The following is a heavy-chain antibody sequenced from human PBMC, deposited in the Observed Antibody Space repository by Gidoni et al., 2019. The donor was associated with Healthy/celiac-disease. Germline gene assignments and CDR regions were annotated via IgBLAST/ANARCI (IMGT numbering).Heavy chain of an antibody. CDR2: IYPGDSDT. V-gene: IGHV5-51*01. J-gene: IGHJ6*02. D-gene: IGHD6-6*01. CDR3: ARHSYGIAARPGNGMDV. Sequence: WVRQMPGKGLEWMGIIYPGDSDTRYSPSFQGQVTISADKSISTAYLQWSSLKASDTAMYYCARHSYGIAARPGNGMDVWGQGTTVTVSS.